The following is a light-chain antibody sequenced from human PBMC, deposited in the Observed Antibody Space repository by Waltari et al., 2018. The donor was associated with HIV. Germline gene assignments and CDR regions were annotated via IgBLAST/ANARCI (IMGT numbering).Light chain of an antibody. CDR3: QSYDNSLGVV. J-gene: IGLJ2*01. Sequence: QSVLTQPPSVSGAPGQRVTISCTGGSSNIGAPYAVHWYPQFPGTAPKLLINGSTNRPSGVPDRFSGSKSGTSASRAIPGLQAEDEADYYCQSYDNSLGVVFGGGTKLTVL. CDR2: GST. V-gene: IGLV1-40*01. CDR1: SSNIGAPYA.